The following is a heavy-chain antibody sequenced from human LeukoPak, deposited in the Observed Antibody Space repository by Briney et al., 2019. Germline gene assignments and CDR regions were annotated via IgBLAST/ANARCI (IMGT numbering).Heavy chain of an antibody. D-gene: IGHD5-12*01. CDR3: ARSCRILDIVATIRARLGGNGFDI. V-gene: IGHV4-39*07. J-gene: IGHJ3*02. CDR1: GGSISSSSYY. CDR2: LYHSGST. Sequence: SETLSLTCTVSGGSISSSSYYWGWIRQAPGKGLEWIGSLYHSGSTYYNPSLKSRVTIAVETSKNQFSLKLSSVTAADKAVYYCARSCRILDIVATIRARLGGNGFDIWGQGTMVTVSS.